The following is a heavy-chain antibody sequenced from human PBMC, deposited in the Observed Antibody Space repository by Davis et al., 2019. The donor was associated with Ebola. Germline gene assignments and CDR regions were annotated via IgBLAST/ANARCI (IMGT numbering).Heavy chain of an antibody. CDR2: IYHSGST. J-gene: IGHJ4*02. Sequence: LRLSCAVSGGSISSGGYSWSWIRQPPGKGLEWIGYIYHSGSTYYNPSLKSRVTISVDTSKNQFSLKLSSVTAADTAVYYCARRSSSSFDYWGQGTLVTVSS. V-gene: IGHV4-30-2*01. CDR1: GGSISSGGYS. D-gene: IGHD6-6*01. CDR3: ARRSSSSFDY.